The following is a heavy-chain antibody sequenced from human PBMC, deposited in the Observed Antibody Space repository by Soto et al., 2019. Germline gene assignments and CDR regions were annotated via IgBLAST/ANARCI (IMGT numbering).Heavy chain of an antibody. CDR3: ARDSTRLSVEWLFNY. Sequence: GASVKVSCKASGYTFTDYYMHWVRQAPGQGLEWMGWINPNSGDTNFAQKFQGRVTVTRDTSISTAYMELSRLRSDDTAVYYCARDSTRLSVEWLFNYWGQGTLVTVSS. CDR2: INPNSGDT. D-gene: IGHD3-3*01. V-gene: IGHV1-2*02. CDR1: GYTFTDYY. J-gene: IGHJ4*02.